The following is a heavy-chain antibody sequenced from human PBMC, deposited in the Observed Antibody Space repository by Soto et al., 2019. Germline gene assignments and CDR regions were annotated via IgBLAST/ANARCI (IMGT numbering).Heavy chain of an antibody. CDR2: IKQDGSEK. V-gene: IGHV3-7*01. CDR1: GFTFSSYW. J-gene: IGHJ4*02. CDR3: ARERRRITIFGVVIPRLAPDY. D-gene: IGHD3-3*01. Sequence: PGGSLRLSCAASGFTFSSYWMSWVRQAPGKGLEWVANIKQDGSEKYYVDSVKGRFTISRDNAKNSLYLQMNSLRAEDTAVYYCARERRRITIFGVVIPRLAPDYRGQGTLVTVSS.